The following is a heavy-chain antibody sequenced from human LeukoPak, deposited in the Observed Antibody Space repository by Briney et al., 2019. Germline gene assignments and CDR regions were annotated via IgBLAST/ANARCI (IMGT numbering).Heavy chain of an antibody. D-gene: IGHD2-15*01. CDR2: TYYRSKWYN. Sequence: SQTLSLTCAISGDSVSSNSAAWNWIRQSPSRGLEWLGRTYYRSKWYNDYAVSVKSRITINPDTSKNQFSLQLNSVTPEDTAVYYCARFYRPMVVVAATPAADYWGQGTLVTVSS. V-gene: IGHV6-1*01. CDR1: GDSVSSNSAA. CDR3: ARFYRPMVVVAATPAADY. J-gene: IGHJ4*02.